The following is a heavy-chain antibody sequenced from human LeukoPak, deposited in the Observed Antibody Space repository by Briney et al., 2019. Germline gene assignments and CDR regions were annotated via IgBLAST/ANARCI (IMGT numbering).Heavy chain of an antibody. D-gene: IGHD4-17*01. CDR2: IHHSGNT. CDR1: GFSIIRGYY. CDR3: ARLIDGDYANTHFDY. Sequence: PSETLSLTCTVSGFSIIRGYYWGWIRQPPGKGLEWIGSIHHSGNTYYNLSLKSRVTISVDTSKNQFSLKVTSVTAADTAMYYCARLIDGDYANTHFDYWGQGTRVTVSS. V-gene: IGHV4-38-2*02. J-gene: IGHJ4*02.